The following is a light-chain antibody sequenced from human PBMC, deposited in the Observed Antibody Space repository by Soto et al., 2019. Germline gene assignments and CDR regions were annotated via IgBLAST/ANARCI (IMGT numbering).Light chain of an antibody. V-gene: IGKV1-5*03. CDR3: QHYNSYSEA. Sequence: DIQMTQSPSTLSASVGDRVTITCRASQSVGTYLAWFQQRPGKAPKGLISKASTLESGAPSRFTGSGSGTEFALTITSLQPEDFATYYCQHYNSYSEAFGQGTKVELK. J-gene: IGKJ1*01. CDR1: QSVGTY. CDR2: KAS.